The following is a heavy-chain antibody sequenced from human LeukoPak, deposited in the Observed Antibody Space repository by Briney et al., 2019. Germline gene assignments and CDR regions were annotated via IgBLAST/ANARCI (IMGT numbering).Heavy chain of an antibody. J-gene: IGHJ4*02. Sequence: PSETLSLTCAVYGVSFSGYYWSWLRQPPGKGLEWIGEINHSGSTNYNPSLKSRVTISVDTSKNQFSLKLSSVTAADTAVYYCARMAEASHDYWGQGTLVTVSS. V-gene: IGHV4-34*01. D-gene: IGHD5-24*01. CDR1: GVSFSGYY. CDR2: INHSGST. CDR3: ARMAEASHDY.